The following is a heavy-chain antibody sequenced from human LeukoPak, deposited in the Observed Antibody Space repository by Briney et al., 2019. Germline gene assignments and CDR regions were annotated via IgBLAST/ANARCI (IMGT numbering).Heavy chain of an antibody. CDR1: GGSFSGYY. CDR3: ARGGYSGYDSRRVLGEFDP. Sequence: SETLSLTCAVYGGSFSGYYWSWIRQPPGKGLEWIGEINHSGSTNYNPSLKSRVTISVDTSKNQFSLKLTSVTAADTAVYYCARGGYSGYDSRRVLGEFDPWGQGTLVTVSS. D-gene: IGHD5-12*01. V-gene: IGHV4-34*01. J-gene: IGHJ5*02. CDR2: INHSGST.